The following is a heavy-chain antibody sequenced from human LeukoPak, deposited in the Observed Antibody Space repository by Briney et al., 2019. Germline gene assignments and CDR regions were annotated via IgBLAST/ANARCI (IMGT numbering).Heavy chain of an antibody. Sequence: GESLKISCKGFGYRFTSYWIGWVRQMPGKGLEWMGIIYPGDSDTRYSPSFQGQVTISADKSISTAYLQWSRLKASDTAMYYCARAPKFRLVGVPKGPFDPWGQGSLVTVSS. J-gene: IGHJ5*02. CDR3: ARAPKFRLVGVPKGPFDP. CDR1: GYRFTSYW. D-gene: IGHD1-26*01. CDR2: IYPGDSDT. V-gene: IGHV5-51*01.